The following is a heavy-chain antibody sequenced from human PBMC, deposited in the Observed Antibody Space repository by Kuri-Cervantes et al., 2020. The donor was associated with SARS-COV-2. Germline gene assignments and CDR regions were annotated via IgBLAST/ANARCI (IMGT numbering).Heavy chain of an antibody. V-gene: IGHV3-23*01. CDR3: ARSTPFRRLVVISQGGAFDI. D-gene: IGHD3-22*01. Sequence: GESLKISCAASGFSFSTNVMAWVRQAPGRGLEWVSTMSGSGASTHYADSVKGRFTISRDNSKNMLYLQMYSLRAEDTAVYYCARSTPFRRLVVISQGGAFDIWGQGTMVTVSS. J-gene: IGHJ3*02. CDR2: MSGSGAST. CDR1: GFSFSTNV.